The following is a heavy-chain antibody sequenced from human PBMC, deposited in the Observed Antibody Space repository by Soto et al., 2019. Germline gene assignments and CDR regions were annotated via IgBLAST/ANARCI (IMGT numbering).Heavy chain of an antibody. CDR2: ISFDGNII. D-gene: IGHD3-9*01. J-gene: IGHJ4*02. V-gene: IGHV3-30*16. CDR1: EFIFSSYA. CDR3: ARNFDTITYYFDY. Sequence: GGSLRLSCAASEFIFSSYAMHWIRQAPGKGLEWVAVISFDGNIIQYADSVKGRFIISRDNSKNTLYLQMNSLRGEDTAVYYCARNFDTITYYFDYWGQGTLVTVSS.